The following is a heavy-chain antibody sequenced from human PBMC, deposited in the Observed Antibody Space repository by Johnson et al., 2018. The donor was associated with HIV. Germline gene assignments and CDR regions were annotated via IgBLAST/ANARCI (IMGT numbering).Heavy chain of an antibody. CDR1: GFTFSSYA. J-gene: IGHJ6*02. CDR2: IGTAGDT. CDR3: ARALARGLVGLRWAV. Sequence: VQLVESGGGLVQPGRSLRLSCAASGFTFSSYAMHWVRQATGKGLEWVSAIGTAGDTYYPGSVKGRFTISRDNSKNTLDLQMNSLRAEGTAVYYCARALARGLVGLRWAVWG. D-gene: IGHD3-10*01. V-gene: IGHV3-13*01.